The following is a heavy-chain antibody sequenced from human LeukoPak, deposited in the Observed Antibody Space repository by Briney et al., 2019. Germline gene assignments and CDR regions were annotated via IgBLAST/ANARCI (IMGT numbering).Heavy chain of an antibody. Sequence: PGGSLRLSCAASGFTFSHYAMPWVRQAPGKGLEWVAVSWYDGRHDTYTDSVKGRFTVSRDNFKNVLHIRMSSLRVADKAVYYCAKEGDYCSSSGCHKRGIDYWGQGTLVTVSS. CDR2: SWYDGRHD. D-gene: IGHD2-2*01. V-gene: IGHV3-33*06. J-gene: IGHJ4*02. CDR3: AKEGDYCSSSGCHKRGIDY. CDR1: GFTFSHYA.